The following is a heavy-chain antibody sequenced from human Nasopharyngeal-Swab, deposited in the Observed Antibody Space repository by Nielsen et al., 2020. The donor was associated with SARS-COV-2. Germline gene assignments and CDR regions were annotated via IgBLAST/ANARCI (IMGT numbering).Heavy chain of an antibody. J-gene: IGHJ4*02. Sequence: SETLSLTCAVSGGSFSGYYWSWIRQPPGKGLEWIGEINHSGSTNYNPSLKSRVTISVDTSKNQFSLKLSSVTAADTAVYYCARGFGDSSGYQKGYFDYWGQGTLVTRLL. V-gene: IGHV4-34*01. CDR3: ARGFGDSSGYQKGYFDY. CDR1: GGSFSGYY. CDR2: INHSGST. D-gene: IGHD3-22*01.